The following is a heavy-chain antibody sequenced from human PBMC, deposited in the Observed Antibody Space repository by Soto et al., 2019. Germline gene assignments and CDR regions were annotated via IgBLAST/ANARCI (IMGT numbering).Heavy chain of an antibody. Sequence: GASVKGSRQGSGFTFTTHGISWGRQGPGQRLEWMGWISAYNGNTNYAQKLQGRVTMTTDTSTSTAYMELRSLRSDDTAVYYCARDLVLAIVPAAIHNWFDPWGQGTLVTVSS. J-gene: IGHJ5*02. CDR3: ARDLVLAIVPAAIHNWFDP. CDR2: ISAYNGNT. CDR1: GFTFTTHG. V-gene: IGHV1-18*01. D-gene: IGHD2-2*02.